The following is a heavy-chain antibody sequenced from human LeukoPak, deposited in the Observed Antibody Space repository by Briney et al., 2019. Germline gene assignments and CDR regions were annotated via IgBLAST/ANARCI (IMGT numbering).Heavy chain of an antibody. CDR2: ISTDGTTT. CDR3: ARAGQGFDS. V-gene: IGHV3-74*01. J-gene: IGHJ5*01. Sequence: GGSLRLSCSASGFNFNTYWIHWVRQGPGKGLVWVSRISTDGTTTSYADPVKGRFTISRDNTKNTLYLQMNSLRAEDTAVYYCARAGQGFDSWGQGTLVTVSS. CDR1: GFNFNTYW.